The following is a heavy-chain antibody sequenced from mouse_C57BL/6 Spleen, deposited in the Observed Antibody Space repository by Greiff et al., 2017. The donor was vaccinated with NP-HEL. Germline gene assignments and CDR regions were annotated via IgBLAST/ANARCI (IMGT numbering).Heavy chain of an antibody. CDR3: ARSPSSDGDAMDY. CDR1: GYTFTDYY. Sequence: DVQLQESGPVLVKPGASVKMSCKASGYTFTDYYMNWVKQSHGKSLEWIGVINPYNGGTSYNQKFKGKATLTVDKSSSTAYMELNSLTSEDSAVYYCARSPSSDGDAMDYWGQGTSVTVSS. V-gene: IGHV1-19*01. CDR2: INPYNGGT. J-gene: IGHJ4*01.